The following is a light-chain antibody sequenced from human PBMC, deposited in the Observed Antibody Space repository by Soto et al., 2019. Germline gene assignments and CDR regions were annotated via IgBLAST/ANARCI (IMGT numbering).Light chain of an antibody. CDR2: KAS. CDR1: QSLNSW. Sequence: DIPMTQSPSTLSASVGDRVTITCRASQSLNSWLAWYQQKPGKAPKLLIYKASSLESGVPSRFSGSGSGTEFTLTISSLQPDDFATYYCLQYTTSFRTFGQRTKVEIK. V-gene: IGKV1-5*03. J-gene: IGKJ1*01. CDR3: LQYTTSFRT.